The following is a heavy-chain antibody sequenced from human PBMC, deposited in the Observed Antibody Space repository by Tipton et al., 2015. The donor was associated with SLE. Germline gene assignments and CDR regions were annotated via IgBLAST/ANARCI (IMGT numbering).Heavy chain of an antibody. J-gene: IGHJ2*01. CDR3: ARVWGATVVKGYWYFDL. Sequence: SLRLSCAASGFTFDDYGMSWVRQAPGKGLEWVSYISGSGSTIYYADSVKGRFTISRDNAKNSLYLQMNSLRAEDTAVYYCARVWGATVVKGYWYFDLWGRGTLVTVSS. D-gene: IGHD4-23*01. V-gene: IGHV3-48*03. CDR1: GFTFDDYG. CDR2: ISGSGSTI.